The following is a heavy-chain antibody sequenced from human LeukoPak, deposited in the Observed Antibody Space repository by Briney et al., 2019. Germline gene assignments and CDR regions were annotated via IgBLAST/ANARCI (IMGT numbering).Heavy chain of an antibody. J-gene: IGHJ6*02. V-gene: IGHV7-4-1*02. CDR2: INTNTGNP. CDR1: GYMFISYY. CDR3: ATDRVNYYYGMDV. D-gene: IGHD1-14*01. Sequence: ASVKVSCKASGYMFISYYIHWVRQAPGQGLEWMGWINTNTGNPTYAQGFTGRFVFSLDTSVSTAYLQISSLKAEDTAVYYCATDRVNYYYGMDVWGQGTTVTVSS.